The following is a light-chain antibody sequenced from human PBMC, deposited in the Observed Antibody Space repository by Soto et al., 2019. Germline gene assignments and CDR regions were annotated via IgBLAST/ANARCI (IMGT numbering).Light chain of an antibody. V-gene: IGKV3-15*01. CDR2: GAS. Sequence: EIVMTQSPATLSVSPGERATLSCRASQSVSSNLAWYQQKPGQAPRLLIYGASTRATGIPARFSGSGSGTEFTLTISRLQFEDFAVYYCQQYKNWPSLTFGGGTKVEIK. J-gene: IGKJ4*01. CDR3: QQYKNWPSLT. CDR1: QSVSSN.